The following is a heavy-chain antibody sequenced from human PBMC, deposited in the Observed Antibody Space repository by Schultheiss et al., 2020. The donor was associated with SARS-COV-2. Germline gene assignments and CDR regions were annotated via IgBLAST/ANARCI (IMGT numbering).Heavy chain of an antibody. Sequence: LSLTCTVSGGSISSGGYYWSWIRQHPGKGLEWIGYIYYSGSTYYNPSLKSRVTISVDTSKNQFSLKLSSVTAADTAVYYCARVSPTVANGADYWGQGTLVTVSS. CDR3: ARVSPTVANGADY. CDR2: IYYSGST. D-gene: IGHD6-19*01. CDR1: GGSISSGGYY. J-gene: IGHJ4*02. V-gene: IGHV4-30-4*08.